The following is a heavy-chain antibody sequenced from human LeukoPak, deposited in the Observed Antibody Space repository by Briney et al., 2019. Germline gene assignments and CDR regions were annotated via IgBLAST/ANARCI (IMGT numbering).Heavy chain of an antibody. CDR3: AREAINYYDSSGYFDY. CDR2: IKQDGSEK. CDR1: GFTFSSYW. D-gene: IGHD3-22*01. V-gene: IGHV3-7*01. Sequence: GGSLRLSCAASGFTFSSYWMSWVRQAPGKGLEWVANIKQDGSEKYYVDSVKGRFTISRENAKNSLYLQMNSLRAEDTAVYYCAREAINYYDSSGYFDYWGQGTLVTVSS. J-gene: IGHJ4*02.